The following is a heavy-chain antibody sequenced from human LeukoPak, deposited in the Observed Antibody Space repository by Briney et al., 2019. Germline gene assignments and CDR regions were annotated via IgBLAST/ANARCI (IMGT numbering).Heavy chain of an antibody. J-gene: IGHJ4*02. CDR1: GGTFSSYA. Sequence: SVKVSCKASGGTFSSYAISWVRQAPGQGLEWMGRIIPILGIANYAQKFQGRVTITADKSTSTAYMELSSLRSEDTAVYYCARGGDLKGELDYWGQGTLVTVSS. CDR3: ARGGDLKGELDY. D-gene: IGHD3-16*01. CDR2: IIPILGIA. V-gene: IGHV1-69*04.